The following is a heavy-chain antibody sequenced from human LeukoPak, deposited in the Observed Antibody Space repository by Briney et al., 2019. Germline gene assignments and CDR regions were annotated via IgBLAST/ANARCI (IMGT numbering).Heavy chain of an antibody. CDR1: GGSISSSNYY. V-gene: IGHV4-61*05. D-gene: IGHD5-24*01. CDR2: IYYSGST. Sequence: PSETLSLTCTVSGGSISSSNYYWGWIRQPPGKGLEWIGYIYYSGSTNYNPSLKSRVTISVDTSKNQFSLKLSSVTAADTAVYYCARSRVEMVWPTLDWGQGTLVTVSS. CDR3: ARSRVEMVWPTLD. J-gene: IGHJ4*02.